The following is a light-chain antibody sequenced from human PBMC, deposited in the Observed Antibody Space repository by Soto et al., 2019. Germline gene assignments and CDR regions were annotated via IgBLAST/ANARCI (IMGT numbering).Light chain of an antibody. J-gene: IGKJ4*01. CDR3: LQSHSFPLT. V-gene: IGKV1-12*01. CDR1: QDVGTW. Sequence: DIQMTQSPSSVSAAIGDRVTFTCRASQDVGTWVAWYQQQPGKPPKLLIYGASGLHTGVPSRFSGSGSGTDFTLTFSALHPEDFATYFCLQSHSFPLTFGGGTNVDIK. CDR2: GAS.